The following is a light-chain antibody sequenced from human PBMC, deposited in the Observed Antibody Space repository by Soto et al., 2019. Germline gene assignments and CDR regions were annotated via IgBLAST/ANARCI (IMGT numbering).Light chain of an antibody. Sequence: DIQMTQSPSTLSVSVGDRVTITCRASESINGWLAWYQQNPGRAPRIHIYDASKLEPVAPSRLRGSGAGAEYTLTISSLQPEDFATYHCQHYSSYPLTFGGGTKVE. J-gene: IGKJ4*01. V-gene: IGKV1-5*01. CDR1: ESINGW. CDR2: DAS. CDR3: QHYSSYPLT.